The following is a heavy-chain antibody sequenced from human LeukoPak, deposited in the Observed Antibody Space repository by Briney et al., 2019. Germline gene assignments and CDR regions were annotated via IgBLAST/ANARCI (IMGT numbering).Heavy chain of an antibody. CDR1: GFTFSSYW. D-gene: IGHD4/OR15-4a*01. V-gene: IGHV3-7*01. CDR3: ARFAVLYYMDV. J-gene: IGHJ6*03. CDR2: IKQDGSEK. Sequence: GGSLRLSCAASGFTFSSYWMSWVRQAPGKRLEWVANIKQDGSEKYYVDSVKGRFTISRDNAKNSLYLQMNSLRAEDTAVYYCARFAVLYYMDVWGKGTTVTVSS.